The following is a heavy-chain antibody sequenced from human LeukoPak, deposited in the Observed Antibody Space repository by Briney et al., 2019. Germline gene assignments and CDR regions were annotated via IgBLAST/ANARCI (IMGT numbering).Heavy chain of an antibody. J-gene: IGHJ4*02. V-gene: IGHV4-59*01. Sequence: TSETLSLTRTVSGDSSSSYYWSWIRQPPGKGLEWIGYIYYSGSTNYNPSLKSRVTISVDTSKNQFSLKLSSVTAADTAVYYCARGSGSATPFPFDYWGQGTLVTVSS. CDR2: IYYSGST. CDR1: GDSSSSYY. D-gene: IGHD1-26*01. CDR3: ARGSGSATPFPFDY.